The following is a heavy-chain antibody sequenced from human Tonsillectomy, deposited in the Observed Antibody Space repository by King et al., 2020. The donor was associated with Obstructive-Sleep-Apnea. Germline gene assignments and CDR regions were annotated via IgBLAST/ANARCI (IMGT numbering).Heavy chain of an antibody. Sequence: QLQESGPGLVRPSETLSLTCTVSNVSISSSSYYWGWIRQPPGKGLEWMGTIYYSGSSYFNPSLKSRVTISVDTSKNQFSLKLTSVTAADTAVYYCARLVSSWYSSGACDIWGQGTMVTVSS. J-gene: IGHJ3*02. CDR1: NVSISSSSYY. D-gene: IGHD6-13*01. CDR3: ARLVSSWYSSGACDI. CDR2: IYYSGSS. V-gene: IGHV4-39*07.